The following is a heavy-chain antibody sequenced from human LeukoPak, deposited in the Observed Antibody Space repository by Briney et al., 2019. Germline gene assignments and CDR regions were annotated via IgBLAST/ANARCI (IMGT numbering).Heavy chain of an antibody. V-gene: IGHV4-30-4*01. CDR1: GGSISSGDYF. Sequence: SETLSLTCTVSGGSISSGDYFWSWIRQPPGKGLEWIGYMHYTGSTYFNPSLKSRVSTSVDTSKNQFSLKLSSVTAADTAVYYCARRLRQNLFDPWGQGTLVTVSS. CDR2: MHYTGST. CDR3: ARRLRQNLFDP. J-gene: IGHJ5*02. D-gene: IGHD4-17*01.